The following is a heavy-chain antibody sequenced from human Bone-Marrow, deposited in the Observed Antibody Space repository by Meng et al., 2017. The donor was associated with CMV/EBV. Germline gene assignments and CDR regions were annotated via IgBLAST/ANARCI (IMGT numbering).Heavy chain of an antibody. J-gene: IGHJ6*02. V-gene: IGHV1-2*02. D-gene: IGHD1-26*01. Sequence: ASVKVSCKASGYTFTGYYMHWVRQAPGQGLEWMGWINPNSGDIKYAQKLQGRVTMARDTSISTAYMELSRLRSDDTAVYYCAKSSGSGSYYDYYYYVMDVWGQGTTVTVSS. CDR2: INPNSGDI. CDR1: GYTFTGYY. CDR3: AKSSGSGSYYDYYYYVMDV.